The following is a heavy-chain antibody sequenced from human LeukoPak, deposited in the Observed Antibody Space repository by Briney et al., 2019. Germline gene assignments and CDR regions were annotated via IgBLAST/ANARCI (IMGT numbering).Heavy chain of an antibody. V-gene: IGHV3-21*01. D-gene: IGHD5-18*01. CDR1: GFTFSTYN. CDR2: ITSSSRYI. Sequence: GGSLRLSCAASGFTFSTYNMNWVRQAPGKRLEWVSSITSSSRYIYYADSVKGRFTISRDNAKNSLYLQMNSLRAEDMAVYYCARDLSGVTGYTYGRGIDYWGQGTLVTVSS. J-gene: IGHJ4*02. CDR3: ARDLSGVTGYTYGRGIDY.